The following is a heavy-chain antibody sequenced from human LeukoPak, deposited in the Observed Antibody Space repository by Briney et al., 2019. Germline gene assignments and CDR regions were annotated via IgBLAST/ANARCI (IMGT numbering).Heavy chain of an antibody. J-gene: IGHJ5*02. V-gene: IGHV3-33*01. CDR1: GFTFSSFG. D-gene: IGHD6-19*01. CDR2: VWYDGDNK. CDR3: ARESASYSSGTNWFAP. Sequence: GRSLRLSCAASGFTFSSFGLHWGRQAPGKGLEWVALVWYDGDNKYYAASVTGRFTISRENSKNRLYLKMNSVSAEDTALYYCARESASYSSGTNWFAPWGQGTLVTVSS.